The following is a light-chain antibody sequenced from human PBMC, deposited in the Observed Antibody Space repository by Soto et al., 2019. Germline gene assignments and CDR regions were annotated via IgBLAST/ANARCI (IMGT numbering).Light chain of an antibody. CDR3: CSYSTSHTWM. CDR2: EGT. J-gene: IGLJ3*02. V-gene: IGLV2-23*01. Sequence: QSALTQPASVSGSPGQSITISCTGTSSDVGSYNLVSWYQQHPGKAPQLMIYEGTKRPSGVSNRFSGSKSGNTASLTISGLQAEDEADYYCCSYSTSHTWMFGGGTKVTVL. CDR1: SSDVGSYNL.